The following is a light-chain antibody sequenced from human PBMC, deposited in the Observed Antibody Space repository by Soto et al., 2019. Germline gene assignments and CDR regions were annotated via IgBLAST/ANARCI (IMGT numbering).Light chain of an antibody. CDR2: DAS. V-gene: IGKV3-11*01. J-gene: IGKJ1*01. CDR3: QQRSNWPGT. CDR1: QGVSSY. Sequence: VLTQSPATLSFAPGVRATLSCRTSQGVSSYLAWYQQNPGQAPRLLISDASNRATGIPARFSGSGSGTDFTLTITSLVPEDFAIYYCQQRSNWPGTFGKGTKVEIK.